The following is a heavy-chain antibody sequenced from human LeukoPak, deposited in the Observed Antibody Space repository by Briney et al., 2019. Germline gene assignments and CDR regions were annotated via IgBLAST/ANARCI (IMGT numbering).Heavy chain of an antibody. CDR3: ARDVGYRSSLGFDY. CDR2: IWYDGSNE. V-gene: IGHV3-33*01. CDR1: GFTFSTYV. Sequence: GRSLRLSCAASGFTFSTYVMHWVRQAPGKGLEWVAVIWYDGSNEYYADSVKGRFTISRDNSKNTLYVQMNSLRAEDTAVYYCARDVGYRSSLGFDYWGQGTLVTVSS. D-gene: IGHD6-13*01. J-gene: IGHJ4*02.